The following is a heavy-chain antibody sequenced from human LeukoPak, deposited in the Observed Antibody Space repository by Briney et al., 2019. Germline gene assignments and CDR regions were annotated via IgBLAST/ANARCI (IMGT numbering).Heavy chain of an antibody. V-gene: IGHV4-34*01. CDR1: GFTFSSYS. Sequence: PGGSLRLSCAASGFTFSSYSMNWIRQPPGKGLEWIGEINHSGSTNYNPSLKSRVTISVDTSKNQFSLKLSSVTAADTAVYYCARGRVSEIVVVPAARPFDYWGQGTLVTVSS. CDR3: ARGRVSEIVVVPAARPFDY. J-gene: IGHJ4*02. D-gene: IGHD2-2*02. CDR2: INHSGST.